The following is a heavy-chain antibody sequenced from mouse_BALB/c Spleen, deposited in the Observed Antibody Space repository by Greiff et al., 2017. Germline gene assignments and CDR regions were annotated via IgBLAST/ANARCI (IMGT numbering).Heavy chain of an antibody. CDR3: ASTDGRSSRGFAY. CDR1: GFNIKDTY. V-gene: IGHV14-3*02. Sequence: VQLQQSGAELVKPGASVKLSCTASGFNIKDTYMHWVKQRPEQGLEWIGRIDPANGNTKYDPKFQGKATITADTSSNTAYLQLSSLTSEDTAVYYCASTDGRSSRGFAYWGQGTLVTVSA. J-gene: IGHJ3*01. CDR2: IDPANGNT. D-gene: IGHD6-1*01.